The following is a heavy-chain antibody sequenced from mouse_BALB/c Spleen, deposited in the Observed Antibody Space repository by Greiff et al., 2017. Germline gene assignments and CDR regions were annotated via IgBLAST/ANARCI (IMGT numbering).Heavy chain of an antibody. V-gene: IGHV3-8*02. J-gene: IGHJ1*01. CDR3: ARYDYGSSYWYFDV. CDR1: GDSITSGY. D-gene: IGHD1-1*01. Sequence: EVKVVESGPSLVKPSQTLSLTCSVTGDSITSGYWNWIRKFPGNKLEYMGYISYSGSTYYNPSLKSRISITRDTSKNQYYLQLNSVTTEDTATYYCARYDYGSSYWYFDVWGAGTTVTVSS. CDR2: ISYSGST.